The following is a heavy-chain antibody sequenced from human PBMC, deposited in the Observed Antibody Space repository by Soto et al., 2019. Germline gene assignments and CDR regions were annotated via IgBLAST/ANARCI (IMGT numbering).Heavy chain of an antibody. CDR2: LYYSGST. D-gene: IGHD3-10*01. V-gene: IGHV4-30-2*01. CDR1: GASVSSGDYT. CDR3: ARGGDYSGSATRFGWFES. J-gene: IGHJ5*01. Sequence: SETLSLTCAVFGASVSSGDYTWSWIRQPPGKGLEWIGFLYYSGSTHYNPSLKSRLSISVDTSKNQLSLKMSFVTAADTAVYYCARGGDYSGSATRFGWFESWGQGNLVTVSS.